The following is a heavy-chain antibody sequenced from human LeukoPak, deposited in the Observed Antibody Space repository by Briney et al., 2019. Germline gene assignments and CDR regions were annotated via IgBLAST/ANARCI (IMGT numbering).Heavy chain of an antibody. CDR1: GFTFSSYG. Sequence: GGSLRLSCAASGFTFSSYGMHWVRQAPGKGLEWVAVISYDGSNKYYADSVKGRFTISRDNSKNTLYLQMNSLRAEDTAVYYCAKFRMFGGIGMSVWGQGTTVTVSS. CDR2: ISYDGSNK. J-gene: IGHJ6*02. CDR3: AKFRMFGGIGMSV. D-gene: IGHD3-3*01. V-gene: IGHV3-30*18.